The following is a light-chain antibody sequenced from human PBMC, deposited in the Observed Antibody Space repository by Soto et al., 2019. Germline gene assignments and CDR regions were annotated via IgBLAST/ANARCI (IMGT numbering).Light chain of an antibody. J-gene: IGLJ3*02. CDR2: END. Sequence: QSVLTQPPSVSAAPGQKVTISCSGSSSNIGDKYVSWYQQVPGTAPKLLIYENDKRPLEIPDRFSGSKSGTSATLGITGLQTGDEADYYCETWDLSLSAVVFGGGTQLTVL. CDR1: SSNIGDKY. CDR3: ETWDLSLSAVV. V-gene: IGLV1-51*02.